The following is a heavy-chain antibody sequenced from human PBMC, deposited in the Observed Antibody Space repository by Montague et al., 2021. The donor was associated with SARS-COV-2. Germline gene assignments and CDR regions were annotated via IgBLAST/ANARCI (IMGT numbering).Heavy chain of an antibody. V-gene: IGHV4-39*01. D-gene: IGHD5-18*01. J-gene: IGHJ5*02. CDR2: TYYSGST. CDR1: GGSISSSSYY. CDR3: ARTEIQVWSRRWFDP. Sequence: SETLSLTCTVSGGSISSSSYYWGWIRQPPGKGLEWIGSTYYSGSTYYNPSLKSRVTISVDTSKNQFSLKLSSVTAADTAVYYCARTEIQVWSRRWFDPWGQGTLVTVSS.